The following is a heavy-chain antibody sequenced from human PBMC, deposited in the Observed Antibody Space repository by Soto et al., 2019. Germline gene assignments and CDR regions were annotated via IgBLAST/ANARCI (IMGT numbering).Heavy chain of an antibody. CDR2: INHSGST. CDR1: GGSFSGYY. CDR3: ARGPNYYDSSGHASSECYFDY. J-gene: IGHJ4*02. D-gene: IGHD3-22*01. Sequence: QVQLQQWGAGLLKPSETLSLTCAVYGGSFSGYYWSWIRQPPGKGLEWIGEINHSGSTNYNPSLKSRVTISVDTSKNQFSLKLSSVTAADTAVYYCARGPNYYDSSGHASSECYFDYWGQGTLVTVSS. V-gene: IGHV4-34*01.